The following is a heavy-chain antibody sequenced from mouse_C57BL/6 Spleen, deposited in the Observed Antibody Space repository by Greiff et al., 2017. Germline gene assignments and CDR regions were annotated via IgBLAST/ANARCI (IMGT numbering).Heavy chain of an antibody. CDR1: GYTFTSYW. CDR3: ARSGSRDY. Sequence: QVQLQQPGAELVMPGASVKLSCKASGYTFTSYWMHWVKQRPGQGLEWIGEIDPSDSYTNYNQKFKGKSTLTVDKSSSTAYMQLRSLTSEDSAVYYCARSGSRDYWGQGTTLTVSS. V-gene: IGHV1-69*01. J-gene: IGHJ2*01. CDR2: IDPSDSYT. D-gene: IGHD1-1*01.